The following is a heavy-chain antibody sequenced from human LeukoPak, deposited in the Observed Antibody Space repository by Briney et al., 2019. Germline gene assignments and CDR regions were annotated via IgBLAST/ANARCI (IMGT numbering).Heavy chain of an antibody. D-gene: IGHD3-3*01. CDR1: GFTFSSYS. Sequence: KTGGSLRLSCAASGFTFSSYSMNWVRQAPGKGLEWVSSISSSSSYIYYADSVKGRFTISRDNAKNSLYLQMNSLGAEDTAVYYCAGDLSGDYWGQGTLVTVSS. V-gene: IGHV3-21*01. CDR2: ISSSSSYI. J-gene: IGHJ4*02. CDR3: AGDLSGDY.